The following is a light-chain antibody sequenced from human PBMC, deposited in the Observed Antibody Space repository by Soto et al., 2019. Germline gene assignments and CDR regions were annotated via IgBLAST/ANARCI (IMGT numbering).Light chain of an antibody. CDR2: GAS. CDR3: QQYDGSPPWT. CDR1: QSVSSTS. V-gene: IGKV3-20*01. J-gene: IGKJ1*01. Sequence: EIVLTQSPATLSLSPGERATLSCRASQSVSSTSLAWYQQKPGQAPRLLIYGASNRATGIPDRFSGSGSGTDFTLTISRLEPEDFAVYYCQQYDGSPPWTFGLGTKVEFK.